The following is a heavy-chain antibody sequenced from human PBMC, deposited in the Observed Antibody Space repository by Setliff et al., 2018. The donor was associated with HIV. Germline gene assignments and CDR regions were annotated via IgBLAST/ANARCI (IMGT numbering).Heavy chain of an antibody. CDR2: IYHAGNT. V-gene: IGHV4-4*02. CDR1: GGSISSSNW. J-gene: IGHJ3*02. CDR3: ARGTTLNVVPDAFDI. Sequence: PSETLSLTCAVSGGSISSSNWWSWVRQSPGKGLEWIGYIYHAGNTYYNPSLKSRVTISVDTSKNQISLRLNSLTAADTAVYYCARGTTLNVVPDAFDIWGQGTMVTVSS. D-gene: IGHD4-17*01.